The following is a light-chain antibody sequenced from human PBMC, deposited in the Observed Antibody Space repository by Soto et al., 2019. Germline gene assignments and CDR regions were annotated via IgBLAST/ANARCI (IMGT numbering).Light chain of an antibody. J-gene: IGKJ4*01. Sequence: EIVMTQSPATLSVSPGERATLSCRASQTLYNNLAWYQQKLGQDPRLLIYGASSRATDIPARFSGSGSGTEFTLTISGLQSEDFAIYYCQQYSDWPLTFGGGTKVEIK. CDR2: GAS. CDR1: QTLYNN. CDR3: QQYSDWPLT. V-gene: IGKV3-15*01.